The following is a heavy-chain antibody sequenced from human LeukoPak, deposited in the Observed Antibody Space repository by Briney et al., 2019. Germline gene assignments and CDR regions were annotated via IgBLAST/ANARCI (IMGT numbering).Heavy chain of an antibody. V-gene: IGHV3-30-3*01. CDR3: ARDRAGYHALDY. CDR2: ISYDGSNK. J-gene: IGHJ4*02. Sequence: GGSLRLSCAASGFTFSSYAMHWVRQAPGKGLEWVAVISYDGSNKYYADSVKGRFTISRDNSKNTLYLQMNSLRAEDTAVYYCARDRAGYHALDYWGQGTLVTVSS. D-gene: IGHD3-9*01. CDR1: GFTFSSYA.